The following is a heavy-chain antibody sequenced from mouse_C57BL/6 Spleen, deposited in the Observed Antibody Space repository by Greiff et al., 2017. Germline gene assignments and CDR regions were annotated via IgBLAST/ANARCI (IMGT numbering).Heavy chain of an antibody. Sequence: EVKLVEPGGDLVKPGGSLKLSCAASGFTFSSYGMSWVRQTPDKRLEWVATISSGGSYTYYPDSVKGRYTLSRDNAKNTLYLQMSSLKSEDTSMYYCARRGITTGNYCDHWGQGTTLTVSS. CDR2: ISSGGSYT. CDR1: GFTFSSYG. D-gene: IGHD2-4*01. J-gene: IGHJ2*01. V-gene: IGHV5-6*02. CDR3: ARRGITTGNYCDH.